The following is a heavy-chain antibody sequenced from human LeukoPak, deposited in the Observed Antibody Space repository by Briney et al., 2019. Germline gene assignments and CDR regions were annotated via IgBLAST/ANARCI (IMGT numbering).Heavy chain of an antibody. CDR1: GFILSRFW. Sequence: GGSLRVSCVACGFILSRFWLGGVRQAPGKGLEWVASIKYEESGIHYVDSVRGGLTISRDKAKNSLYLQMNRLRAGDTAGYLCSRVVRYSREDYWGQGTLVTVSS. V-gene: IGHV3-7*01. J-gene: IGHJ4*02. CDR2: IKYEESGI. CDR3: SRVVRYSREDY. D-gene: IGHD3-9*01.